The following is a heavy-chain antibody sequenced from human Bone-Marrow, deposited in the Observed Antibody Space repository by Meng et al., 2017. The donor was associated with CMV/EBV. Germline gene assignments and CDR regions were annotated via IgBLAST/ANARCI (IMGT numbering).Heavy chain of an antibody. D-gene: IGHD3-3*01. V-gene: IGHV4-61*01. CDR1: SVSSGSYY. CDR2: TYNSGST. Sequence: SVSSGSYYWSWIRQPPAKGLEWIGYTYNSGSTNYNPSLKSRVTISIDTSKNQFSLKVSSVTAADTAVYYCARGGDYDFWSGPSPDYWGQGALVTVSS. J-gene: IGHJ4*02. CDR3: ARGGDYDFWSGPSPDY.